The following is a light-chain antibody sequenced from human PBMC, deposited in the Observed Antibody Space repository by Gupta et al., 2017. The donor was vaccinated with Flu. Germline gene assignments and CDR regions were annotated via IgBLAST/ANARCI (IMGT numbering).Light chain of an antibody. CDR1: HSDIGAYEY. Sequence: QSALTQAPSASGSPGQSITISCTGTHSDIGAYEYVSWYQQHPGKAPKLIIYGVNKRPSGVPDRFSGSKFGNTASLTVSGLQADDEAVYYCSSYAGSNDVVFGGGTKVTVL. V-gene: IGLV2-8*01. CDR2: GVN. CDR3: SSYAGSNDVV. J-gene: IGLJ3*02.